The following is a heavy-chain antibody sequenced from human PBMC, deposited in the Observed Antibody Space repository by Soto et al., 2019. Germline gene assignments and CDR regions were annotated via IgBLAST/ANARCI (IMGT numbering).Heavy chain of an antibody. Sequence: QVQLVQSGAEVKKPGASVKVSCKASGYTFTSYAMHWVRQAPGQRLEWMGWINAGNGNTKYSQKFQGRVTITRDTSASTAYMELSSLRSEDTAVYCCARLGPARVGAPSYMDVWGKGTTVTVSS. V-gene: IGHV1-3*01. CDR3: ARLGPARVGAPSYMDV. D-gene: IGHD1-26*01. CDR1: GYTFTSYA. CDR2: INAGNGNT. J-gene: IGHJ6*03.